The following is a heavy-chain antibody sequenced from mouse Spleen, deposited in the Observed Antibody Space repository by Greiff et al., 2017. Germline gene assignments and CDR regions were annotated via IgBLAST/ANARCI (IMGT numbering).Heavy chain of an antibody. Sequence: DVQLQESGPELVKPGASVKMSCKASGYTFTDYNMHWVKQSHGKSLEWIGYINPNNGGTSYNQKFKGKATLTVNKSSSTAYMELRSLTSEDSAVYYCARDPLTTALAYWGQGTLVTVSA. CDR2: INPNNGGT. CDR3: ARDPLTTALAY. J-gene: IGHJ3*01. V-gene: IGHV1-22*01. D-gene: IGHD1-2*01. CDR1: GYTFTDYN.